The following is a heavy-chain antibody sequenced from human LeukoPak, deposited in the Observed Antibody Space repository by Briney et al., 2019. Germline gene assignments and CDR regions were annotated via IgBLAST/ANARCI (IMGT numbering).Heavy chain of an antibody. CDR1: GGSISSGDYY. D-gene: IGHD1-14*01. CDR3: ARGGWRTSYYYYMDV. Sequence: NPSQTLSLTCTVSGGSISSGDYYWSWIRQPPGKGLEWIGYIYYSGSTYYNPSLKSRVTISVDTSKNQFSLKLSSVTAADTAVYYCARGGWRTSYYYYMDVWGKGTTVTDSS. CDR2: IYYSGST. V-gene: IGHV4-30-4*08. J-gene: IGHJ6*03.